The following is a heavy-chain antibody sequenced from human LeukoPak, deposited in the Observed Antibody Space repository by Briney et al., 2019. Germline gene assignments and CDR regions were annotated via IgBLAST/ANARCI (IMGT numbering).Heavy chain of an antibody. J-gene: IGHJ4*02. D-gene: IGHD2-2*01. Sequence: PGGSLRLSCEASGFRFSYYEMSWVRQAPGKGLEWLSYINSGGSGIHYAGSVNGRFTISRDNAKNSLYLQMNSLRVEDTAVYYCAAVGRTGHPGYWGQGTLVTVSS. CDR2: INSGGSGI. V-gene: IGHV3-48*03. CDR1: GFRFSYYE. CDR3: AAVGRTGHPGY.